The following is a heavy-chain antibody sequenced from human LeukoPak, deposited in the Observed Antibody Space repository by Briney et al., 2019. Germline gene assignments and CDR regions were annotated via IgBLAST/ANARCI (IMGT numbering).Heavy chain of an antibody. D-gene: IGHD4-17*01. CDR1: GFTFSSYA. CDR3: ARAGDYRFAY. V-gene: IGHV3-23*01. J-gene: IGHJ4*02. Sequence: GGSLRLSCAASGFTFSSYAMSWVRQAPGKGLEWVSAISGSGGSTYYADSVKGRFTISTDNAKNTLYLQMNSLIAEDTAVYYCARAGDYRFAYWGQGSLVTVSS. CDR2: ISGSGGST.